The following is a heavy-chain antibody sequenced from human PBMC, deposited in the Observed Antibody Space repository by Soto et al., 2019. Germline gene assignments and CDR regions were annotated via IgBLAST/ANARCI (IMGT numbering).Heavy chain of an antibody. CDR1: GDSVSSNTAS. J-gene: IGHJ5*02. CDR3: AKGDNLGPKTGYAFDP. Sequence: SQTLSLPCAISGDSVSSNTASWNWIRQSPSRGLEWLGRTYFGSKWYNDYAVSVKSRIIINPDTSNNQFSLQLNSVTPEDTAVYFCAKGDNLGPKTGYAFDPWGQGSMVTVSS. D-gene: IGHD5-12*01. CDR2: TYFGSKWYN. V-gene: IGHV6-1*01.